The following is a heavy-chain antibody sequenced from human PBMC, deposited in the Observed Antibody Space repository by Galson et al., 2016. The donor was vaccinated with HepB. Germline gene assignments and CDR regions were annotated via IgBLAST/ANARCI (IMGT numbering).Heavy chain of an antibody. D-gene: IGHD6-13*01. CDR2: ISYDGSNE. CDR1: GFAFSTYT. J-gene: IGHJ4*02. CDR3: AKEQTSSWESGGDERGACFDY. V-gene: IGHV3-30*18. Sequence: SLRLSCAASGFAFSTYTMHWVRQAPGKGLEWVAVISYDGSNEYYADSVTGRFTISRDNSRNTLYLQMNSLRPEDTSVYYCAKEQTSSWESGGDERGACFDYWGQGTLVTVSS.